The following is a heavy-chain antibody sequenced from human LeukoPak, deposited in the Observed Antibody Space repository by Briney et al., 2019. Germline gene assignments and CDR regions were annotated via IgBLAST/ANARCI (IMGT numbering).Heavy chain of an antibody. CDR2: ISSSGSTM. D-gene: IGHD6-19*01. Sequence: PGGSLRLSCAASGFTFSDYYMSWIRQAPGKGLEWVSYISSSGSTMYYADSVKGRFTISRDNAKNSLYLQMNSLRAEDTAVYYCARGVDDIAVAGHFDYWGQGTLVTVSS. V-gene: IGHV3-11*01. J-gene: IGHJ4*02. CDR1: GFTFSDYY. CDR3: ARGVDDIAVAGHFDY.